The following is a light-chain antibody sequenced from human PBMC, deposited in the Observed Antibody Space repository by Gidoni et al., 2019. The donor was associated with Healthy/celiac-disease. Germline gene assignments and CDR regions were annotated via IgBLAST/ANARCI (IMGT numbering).Light chain of an antibody. CDR3: QAWDSSRV. CDR2: QDS. V-gene: IGLV3-1*01. J-gene: IGLJ2*01. Sequence: SYELTQPPSVSVSPGQTASITCSGDKLGDKYACWYQRKPGQSPVLVIYQDSKRPAGIPERFSGSNSGNTATLTISGTQAMDEADYYCQAWDSSRVFGGGTKLTVL. CDR1: KLGDKY.